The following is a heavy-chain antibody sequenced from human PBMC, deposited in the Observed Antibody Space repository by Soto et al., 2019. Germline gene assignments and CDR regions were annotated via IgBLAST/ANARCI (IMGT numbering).Heavy chain of an antibody. V-gene: IGHV3-21*01. CDR1: GFTFSSYS. D-gene: IGHD3-9*01. J-gene: IGHJ3*02. Sequence: GGSLRLSCAASGFTFSSYSMNWVRQAPGKGLEWVSSISSSSSYIYYADSVKGRFTISRDNAKNSLYLQMNSLRAGDTAVYYCARAAEYYDILTGNDAFDIWGQGTMVTVSS. CDR3: ARAAEYYDILTGNDAFDI. CDR2: ISSSSSYI.